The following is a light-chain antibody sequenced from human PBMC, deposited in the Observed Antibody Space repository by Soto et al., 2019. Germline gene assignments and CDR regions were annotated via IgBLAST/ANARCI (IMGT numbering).Light chain of an antibody. CDR3: QQSYSTPFT. V-gene: IGKV1-39*01. CDR2: AAS. Sequence: DIQMTQSPSSLSASVGDRVSITCRASQSISSYLNWYQQKPGKAPKLLIYAASSLHSGVPSRFSGSGSGTDFTLTISSLQPEDFATYYCQQSYSTPFTFGPGTTVDIK. CDR1: QSISSY. J-gene: IGKJ3*01.